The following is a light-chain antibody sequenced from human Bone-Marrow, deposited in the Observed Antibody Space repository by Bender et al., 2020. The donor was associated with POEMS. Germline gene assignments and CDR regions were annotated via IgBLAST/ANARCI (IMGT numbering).Light chain of an antibody. CDR1: SSDVGGYNY. CDR3: SSYTSTSTLVV. J-gene: IGLJ2*01. V-gene: IGLV2-14*03. Sequence: QSALTQPASVSGSPGQSIAISCTGTSSDVGGYNYVSWYQQHPGRAPKLVIYDVFSRPLGISNRFSGSKSGNTASLTISGLRAEDEADYYCSSYTSTSTLVVFGGGTELTVL. CDR2: DVF.